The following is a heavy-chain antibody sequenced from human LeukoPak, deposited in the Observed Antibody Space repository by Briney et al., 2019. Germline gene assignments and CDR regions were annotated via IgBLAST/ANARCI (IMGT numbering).Heavy chain of an antibody. D-gene: IGHD5-24*01. J-gene: IGHJ3*01. V-gene: IGHV3-53*01. CDR1: GFTVSSNY. CDR3: AKDIQLST. CDR2: IYSDGTT. Sequence: GWSLRPSCAASGFTVSSNYMSWVRQAPGKGLEWVSVIYSDGTTVYADSVKGRFTISRDNSKNTLSLQMNSLRVEDTAMYFCAKDIQLSTWGLGTMVTVSS.